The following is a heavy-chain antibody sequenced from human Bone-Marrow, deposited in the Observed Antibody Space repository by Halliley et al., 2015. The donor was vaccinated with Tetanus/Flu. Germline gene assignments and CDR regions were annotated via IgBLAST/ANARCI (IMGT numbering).Heavy chain of an antibody. D-gene: IGHD2-15*01. CDR3: AGSPTVVAHEY. V-gene: IGHV3-53*01. CDR2: LHSDGTT. J-gene: IGHJ4*02. Sequence: LEWVSVLHSDGTTYYADSVKGRFTISRDISKNTLHLQLNNLSPEDTAMYSCAGSPTVVAHEYWGQGTLVTVSS.